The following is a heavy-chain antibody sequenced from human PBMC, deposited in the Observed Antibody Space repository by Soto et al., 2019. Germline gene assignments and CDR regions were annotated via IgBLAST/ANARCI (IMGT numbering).Heavy chain of an antibody. CDR3: ARVAVATRGIDY. Sequence: EVQLVESGGGLVQPGGSLRLSCVASGFTFSGSWMHWVRQAPGKGLVWLSRIIGDGSGADYADSVKGRFIISRDNAKKTVYLQMDSLGAEDTAVYYCARVAVATRGIDYWGQGTLVTVSS. CDR2: IIGDGSGA. D-gene: IGHD6-19*01. J-gene: IGHJ4*02. CDR1: GFTFSGSW. V-gene: IGHV3-74*01.